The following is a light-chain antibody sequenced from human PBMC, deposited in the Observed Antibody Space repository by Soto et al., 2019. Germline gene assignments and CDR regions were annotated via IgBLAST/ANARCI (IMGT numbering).Light chain of an antibody. CDR3: QQYNNWPPYT. Sequence: EIVMTQSPATLSVSPGERATLSCRASQRVSSNLAWYQQKPGQAPRLLIYGASTRATGIPARFSGSGSETEFTLTIRSLQSEDFAVYYCQQYNNWPPYTFGQGTKLEIK. J-gene: IGKJ2*01. CDR1: QRVSSN. CDR2: GAS. V-gene: IGKV3-15*01.